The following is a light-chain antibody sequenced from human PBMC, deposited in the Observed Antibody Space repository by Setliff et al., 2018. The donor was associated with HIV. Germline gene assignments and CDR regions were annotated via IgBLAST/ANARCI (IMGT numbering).Light chain of an antibody. V-gene: IGLV2-14*03. J-gene: IGLJ1*01. CDR1: SSDIGGYNY. CDR3: TSYTGGNTRI. Sequence: QSALAQPASVSGSPGQTITISCTGTSSDIGGYNYVPWYQQHPGEAPKLIIYNVYNRPSGISSRFSGSKSGNTASLSISELRAEDETDYYCTSYTGGNTRIFGTGTKVTVL. CDR2: NVY.